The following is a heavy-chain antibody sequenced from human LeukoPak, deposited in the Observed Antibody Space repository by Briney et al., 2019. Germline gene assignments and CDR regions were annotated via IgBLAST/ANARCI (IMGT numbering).Heavy chain of an antibody. CDR3: ANAYGDYVPFDY. D-gene: IGHD4-17*01. J-gene: IGHJ4*02. CDR1: GFTFSSYA. Sequence: GGSLRLSCAASGFTFSSYAMHWVRRAPGKGLEWVAVISYDGSNKYYADSVKGRFTISRDNSKNTLYLQMNSLRAEDTAVYYCANAYGDYVPFDYWGQGTLVTVSS. CDR2: ISYDGSNK. V-gene: IGHV3-30-3*01.